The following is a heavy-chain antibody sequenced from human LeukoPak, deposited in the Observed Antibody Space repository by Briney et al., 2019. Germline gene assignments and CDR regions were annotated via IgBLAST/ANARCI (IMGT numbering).Heavy chain of an antibody. J-gene: IGHJ6*02. CDR1: GFTFSSYW. CDR2: VNTNGGAT. CDR3: VRGWRIMDV. Sequence: GGSLRLSCAASGFTFSSYWMHWVRQAPGKGLENVSVVNTNGGATYYADSVKGRSTISRDNSKNTVYLQISSLRGEDTAMYYCVRGWRIMDVWGQGTTVTVSS. V-gene: IGHV3-64D*06. D-gene: IGHD5-24*01.